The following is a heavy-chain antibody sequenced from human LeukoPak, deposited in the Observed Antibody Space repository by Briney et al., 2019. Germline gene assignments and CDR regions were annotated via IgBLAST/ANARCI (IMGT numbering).Heavy chain of an antibody. D-gene: IGHD2-15*01. CDR2: ITSASTNYI. V-gene: IGHV3-21*01. CDR3: ARDYGGPHYFDY. J-gene: IGHJ4*02. CDR1: GFTFNSHD. Sequence: KPGGSLRLSCAASGFTFNSHDMNWVRQAPGKGLEWLSSITSASTNYIYYADSVKGRFTISRDDAKNSLYQQMDSLRAEDTAIYYCARDYGGPHYFDYWGQGTLVTVSS.